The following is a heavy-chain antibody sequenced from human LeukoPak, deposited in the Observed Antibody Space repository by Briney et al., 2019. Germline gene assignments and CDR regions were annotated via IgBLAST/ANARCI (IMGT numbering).Heavy chain of an antibody. D-gene: IGHD3-22*01. V-gene: IGHV4-39*07. Sequence: SETLSLTCTVSGRSISSSSYYWGWIRQPPGKGLEWIGSIYYSGSTYYNPSLKSRVTISVDTSKNQFSLKLSSVTAADTAVYYCARVVITKGDAFDIWGQGTMVTVSS. CDR3: ARVVITKGDAFDI. J-gene: IGHJ3*02. CDR1: GRSISSSSYY. CDR2: IYYSGST.